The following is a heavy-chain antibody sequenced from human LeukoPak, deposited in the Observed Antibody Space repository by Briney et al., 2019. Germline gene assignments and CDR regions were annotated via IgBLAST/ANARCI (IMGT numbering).Heavy chain of an antibody. V-gene: IGHV4-39*07. J-gene: IGHJ4*02. CDR2: IYYSGST. CDR1: GGSISSSSYY. Sequence: PSETLSLTCTVSGGSISSSSYYWGWIRQPPGKGLEWIGSIYYSGSTYYNPSLKSRVTISVDTSKNQFSLKLSSVTAADTAVYYCARALGAEIAVAGDYFDYWGQGTLVTVSS. CDR3: ARALGAEIAVAGDYFDY. D-gene: IGHD6-19*01.